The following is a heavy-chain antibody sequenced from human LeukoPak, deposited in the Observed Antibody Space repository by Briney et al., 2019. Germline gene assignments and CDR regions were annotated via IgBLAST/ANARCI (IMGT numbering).Heavy chain of an antibody. V-gene: IGHV3-7*03. Sequence: GGSLRLSCAASGFTFSTFSRSWMSWVRQAPGKGLEWVANIKEDGSQKYYVDSVKGRFTISRDNAKNSLYLQMNSLRAEDTALYYCAKDPMGGSGGTFYYFDYWGQGTLVTVSS. D-gene: IGHD2-15*01. CDR3: AKDPMGGSGGTFYYFDY. CDR2: IKEDGSQK. J-gene: IGHJ4*02. CDR1: GFTFSTFSRSW.